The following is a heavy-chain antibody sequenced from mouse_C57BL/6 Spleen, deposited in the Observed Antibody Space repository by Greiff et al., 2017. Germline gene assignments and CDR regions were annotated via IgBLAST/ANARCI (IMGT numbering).Heavy chain of an antibody. CDR2: INPNNGGT. Sequence: EVQLQQSGPELVKPGASVKISCKASGYTFTDYYMNWVKQSHGKSLEWIGDINPNNGGTSYNQKFKGKATLAVDKSSSTAYMELRSLTSEDPAVYYCSREGRAWFAYWGQGTLVTVSA. J-gene: IGHJ3*01. D-gene: IGHD3-3*01. CDR1: GYTFTDYY. CDR3: SREGRAWFAY. V-gene: IGHV1-26*01.